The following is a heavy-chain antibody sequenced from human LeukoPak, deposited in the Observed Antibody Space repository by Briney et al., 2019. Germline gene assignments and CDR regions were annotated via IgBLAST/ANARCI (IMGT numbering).Heavy chain of an antibody. D-gene: IGHD1-26*01. CDR1: GGSISSGSYY. V-gene: IGHV4-61*02. Sequence: SETLSLTCTVSGGSISSGSYYWSWIRQPAGKGLEWIGRIYTSGSTNYNPSLKSRVTISVDTSKNQFSLKLSSVTAADTAVYYCARQLGAIDYWGQGTLVTVSS. CDR3: ARQLGAIDY. J-gene: IGHJ4*02. CDR2: IYTSGST.